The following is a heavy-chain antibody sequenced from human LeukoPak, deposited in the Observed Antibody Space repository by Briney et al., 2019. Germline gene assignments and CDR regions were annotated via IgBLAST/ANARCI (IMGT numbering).Heavy chain of an antibody. J-gene: IGHJ4*02. V-gene: IGHV3-11*05. Sequence: GGSLRLSCAASGLTFSGYDMHWVRQAPGKGLAWVSYISSSSHYTNYGASVRGRFIISRDNARDSLYLQMNSLRVEDTAIYYCVTETTEGAKDYWGQGTLVTVSS. CDR3: VTETTEGAKDY. CDR1: GLTFSGYD. D-gene: IGHD1-14*01. CDR2: ISSSSHYT.